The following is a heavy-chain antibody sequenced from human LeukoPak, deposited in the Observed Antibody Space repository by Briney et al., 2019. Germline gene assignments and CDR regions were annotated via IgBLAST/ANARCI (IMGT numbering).Heavy chain of an antibody. D-gene: IGHD6-13*01. J-gene: IGHJ4*02. V-gene: IGHV3-66*01. CDR1: GITVSSNY. CDR2: IYSGGDT. Sequence: GGSLRLSCAASGITVSSNYMSWVRQAPGQGLEWVSIIYSGGDTYYADSVKGRFTISRDNSKNTLYLQMNSLRAEDTAVYYCVRDIVPYSSNWYYFDYWGQGTRVTVSS. CDR3: VRDIVPYSSNWYYFDY.